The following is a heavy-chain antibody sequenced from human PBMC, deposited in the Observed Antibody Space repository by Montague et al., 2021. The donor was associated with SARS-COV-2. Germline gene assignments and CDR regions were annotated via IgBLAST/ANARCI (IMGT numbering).Heavy chain of an antibody. D-gene: IGHD5-18*01. J-gene: IGHJ3*01. V-gene: IGHV4-59*01. Sequence: SETLSLTCTVSGGSISSDYWSWSRKPPGKGQEWMGYSYNSRSSNNNPNLKSRVTISLDTSKNQFSLKLNSVTAADTAVYYCARGSYGPDAFDLWGQGTLVTVSS. CDR2: SYNSRSS. CDR1: GGSISSDY. CDR3: ARGSYGPDAFDL.